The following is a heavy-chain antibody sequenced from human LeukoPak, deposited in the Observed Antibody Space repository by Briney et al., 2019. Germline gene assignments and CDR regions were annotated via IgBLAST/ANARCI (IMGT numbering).Heavy chain of an antibody. CDR3: ARDLQMKPYLYYYTMDA. CDR2: INHSGST. Sequence: PSETLSLTCAASGGSLSGYYWSWIRQPPGKGLEWIGEINHSGSTNYNPSLKSRVTISVDTSKNQFSLKLSSVTAADTAVYYCARDLQMKPYLYYYTMDAWGKGTTVTASS. J-gene: IGHJ6*03. CDR1: GGSLSGYY. D-gene: IGHD2/OR15-2a*01. V-gene: IGHV4-34*01.